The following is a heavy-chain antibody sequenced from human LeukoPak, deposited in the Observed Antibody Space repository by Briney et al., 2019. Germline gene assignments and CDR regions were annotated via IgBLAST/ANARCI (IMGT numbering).Heavy chain of an antibody. CDR2: INPNSGGT. CDR3: ARVYGDYGNGMDV. CDR1: GYTFTGYY. V-gene: IGHV1-2*04. J-gene: IGHJ6*02. Sequence: ASVTVSCKASGYTFTGYYMHWVRQAPGQGLEWMGWINPNSGGTNYAQKFQGWVTMTRDTSISTAYMELSRLRSDDTAVYYCARVYGDYGNGMDVWGQGTTVTVSS. D-gene: IGHD4-17*01.